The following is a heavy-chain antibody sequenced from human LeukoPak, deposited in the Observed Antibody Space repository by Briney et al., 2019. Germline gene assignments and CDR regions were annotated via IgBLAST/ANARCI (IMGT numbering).Heavy chain of an antibody. V-gene: IGHV3-30*18. CDR1: GFTFSSYG. CDR2: ISYDGSNK. D-gene: IGHD3-10*01. Sequence: GRSLRLSCAASGFTFSSYGMHWVRQAPGKGLEWVAVISYDGSNKYYADSVKGRFTISSDNSKNTLYLQMNSLRAEDTAVYYCAKDLDTMVRGVTHAFDIWGQGTMVTVSS. J-gene: IGHJ3*02. CDR3: AKDLDTMVRGVTHAFDI.